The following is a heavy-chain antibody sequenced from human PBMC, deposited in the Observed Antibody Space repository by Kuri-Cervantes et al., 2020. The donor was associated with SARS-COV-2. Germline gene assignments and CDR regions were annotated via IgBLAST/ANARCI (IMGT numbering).Heavy chain of an antibody. Sequence: GESLKISCKASGYTFTSYAMHWVRQAPGQRLEWMGWINAGNGNTKYSQKFQGRVTITRDTSASTAYMELSSLRSEDTAVYYCARLIPDWEMATLGWFDPWGQGTLVTVSS. V-gene: IGHV1-3*01. J-gene: IGHJ5*02. D-gene: IGHD5-24*01. CDR2: INAGNGNT. CDR1: GYTFTSYA. CDR3: ARLIPDWEMATLGWFDP.